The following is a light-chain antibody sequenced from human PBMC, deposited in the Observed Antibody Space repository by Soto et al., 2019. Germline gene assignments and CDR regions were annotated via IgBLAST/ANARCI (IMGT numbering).Light chain of an antibody. J-gene: IGKJ1*01. Sequence: ETVLTHSPATLSASPGERATLSCRASQSISSHLAWYQQKPGQAPRLLIYGASTRATGIPDRFSGSGSGTDFTLTITGLQPEDFAFYYCQNYNNWPLTFGQGTKVEIK. V-gene: IGKV3D-15*01. CDR1: QSISSH. CDR2: GAS. CDR3: QNYNNWPLT.